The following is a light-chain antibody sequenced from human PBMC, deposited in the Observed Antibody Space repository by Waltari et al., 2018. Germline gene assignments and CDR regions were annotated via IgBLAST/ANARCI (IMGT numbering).Light chain of an antibody. Sequence: EIVMTQSPLSLPVTPVEQASIPCRSSQTLLDSNGYNCLDWYLQKPGQSPQLLIYLGANRASGVPDRFSGSGSATDFTLKISRVEAEDVGVYYCMQALQTFTFGPGTKVDIK. CDR3: MQALQTFT. J-gene: IGKJ3*01. CDR2: LGA. CDR1: QTLLDSNGYNC. V-gene: IGKV2-28*01.